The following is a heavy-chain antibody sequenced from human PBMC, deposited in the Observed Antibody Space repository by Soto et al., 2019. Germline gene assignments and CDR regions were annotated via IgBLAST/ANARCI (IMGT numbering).Heavy chain of an antibody. CDR2: INAGNGNT. CDR1: GYTFTSYA. J-gene: IGHJ5*02. D-gene: IGHD6-19*01. Sequence: VASVKVSCKASGYTFTSYAMHWVRQAPGQRLEWMGWINAGNGNTKYSQKFQGRVTITRDTSASTAYMELSSLRSEDTSLYYCARGVAGPLHWFDPWGQGTLVTVSS. V-gene: IGHV1-3*01. CDR3: ARGVAGPLHWFDP.